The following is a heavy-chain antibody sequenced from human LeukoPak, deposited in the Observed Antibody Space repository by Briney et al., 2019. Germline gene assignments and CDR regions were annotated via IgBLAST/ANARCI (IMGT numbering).Heavy chain of an antibody. CDR3: ARIRSAAATGD. V-gene: IGHV2-70*11. Sequence: SGPTLLKATQTLTLTCTFSGVALSVEERSVTCIRQPPEKGLEWHARNDWDDGTYYNTSLRTRLTISRDTSSNQVVLKMTNMDPVDTDTYYCARIRSAAATGDWGPGTLVTVSS. D-gene: IGHD6-13*01. J-gene: IGHJ4*02. CDR2: NDWDDGT. CDR1: GVALSVEERS.